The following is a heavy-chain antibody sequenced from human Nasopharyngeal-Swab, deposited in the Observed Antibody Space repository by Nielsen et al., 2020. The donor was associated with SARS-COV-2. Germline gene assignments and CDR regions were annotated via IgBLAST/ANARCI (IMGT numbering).Heavy chain of an antibody. CDR3: AKGPNYDFWSGYPDHYGMDV. D-gene: IGHD3-3*01. CDR1: GFTFSSYA. J-gene: IGHJ6*02. Sequence: GESLKISCAASGFTFSSYAMSWVRQAPGKGLEWVSVIYSGGSSTYYADSVKGRFTISRDNSKNTLYLQMNSLRAEDTAVYYCAKGPNYDFWSGYPDHYGMDVWGQGTTVTVSS. CDR2: IYSGGSST. V-gene: IGHV3-23*03.